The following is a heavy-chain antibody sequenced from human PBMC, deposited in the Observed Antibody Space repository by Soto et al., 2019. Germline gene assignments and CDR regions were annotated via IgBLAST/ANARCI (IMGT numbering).Heavy chain of an antibody. Sequence: QMQLVQSGPEVKKPGTSVKVSCKASGFTFTSSAVQWVRQTRGQTLEWLGWIVVGSGDTKYIQNFQERLTITRDMSAGTVYMELSSLSSDDTAVYYCAAGKTSGTYLYYYYYGMDVWGQGTTVTVSS. D-gene: IGHD1-26*01. CDR1: GFTFTSSA. CDR2: IVVGSGDT. J-gene: IGHJ6*02. V-gene: IGHV1-58*01. CDR3: AAGKTSGTYLYYYYYGMDV.